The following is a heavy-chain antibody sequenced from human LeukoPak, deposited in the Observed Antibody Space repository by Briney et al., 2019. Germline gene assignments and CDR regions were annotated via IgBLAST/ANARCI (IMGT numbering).Heavy chain of an antibody. CDR2: ISSDIDNK. CDR3: AELGITMIGGV. J-gene: IGHJ6*04. Sequence: PGGSLRLSCAASGFTFSSYGMHWVRQAPGKGLDWVAVISSDIDNKYYADSVKGRFTISRDNAKNSLYLQMNSLRAEDTAVYYCAELGITMIGGVWGKGTTVTISS. V-gene: IGHV3-30*18. D-gene: IGHD3-10*02. CDR1: GFTFSSYG.